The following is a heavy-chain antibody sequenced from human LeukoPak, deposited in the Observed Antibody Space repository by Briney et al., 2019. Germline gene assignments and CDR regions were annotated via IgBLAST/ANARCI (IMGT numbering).Heavy chain of an antibody. CDR2: ISWDGGST. Sequence: GGSLRLSCAASGFTFDDYAMHWVRQAPGKGLKGVSLISWDGGSTYYADSVKGRFTVSRDNSKNSLYLQMNSLRAEDTALYYCAKDSVSYYGSGSSDYYYYMDVWGKGTTVTVSS. V-gene: IGHV3-43D*03. CDR1: GFTFDDYA. CDR3: AKDSVSYYGSGSSDYYYYMDV. J-gene: IGHJ6*03. D-gene: IGHD3-10*01.